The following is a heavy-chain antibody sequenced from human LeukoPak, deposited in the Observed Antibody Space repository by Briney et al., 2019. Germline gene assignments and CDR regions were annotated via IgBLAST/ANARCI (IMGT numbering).Heavy chain of an antibody. Sequence: GRSLRLSCAASGFTFSSYAMHWVRQAPGKGLEWVAVISYDGSNKYYADSVKGRFTISRDNSKNTLYLQMNSLRAEDTAVYYCARAVTYGSGTEVFLDYWGQGTLVTVSS. CDR3: ARAVTYGSGTEVFLDY. CDR2: ISYDGSNK. V-gene: IGHV3-30*04. D-gene: IGHD3-10*01. CDR1: GFTFSSYA. J-gene: IGHJ4*02.